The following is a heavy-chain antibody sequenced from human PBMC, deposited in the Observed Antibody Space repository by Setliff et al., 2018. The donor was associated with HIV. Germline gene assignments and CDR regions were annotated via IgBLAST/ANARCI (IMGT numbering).Heavy chain of an antibody. CDR3: AKEYHTAATGTRVTNYFDY. V-gene: IGHV1-46*01. CDR1: GYTFTSCF. J-gene: IGHJ4*02. Sequence: ASVKVSCKASGYTFTSCFLHWVRQAPGQGLEYMGIINPSDGSADYVEKFQDRVTITRDTSTSTVYMEMSSLRSEDTAIYYCAKEYHTAATGTRVTNYFDYWGQGTLGTSPQ. CDR2: INPSDGSA. D-gene: IGHD6-13*01.